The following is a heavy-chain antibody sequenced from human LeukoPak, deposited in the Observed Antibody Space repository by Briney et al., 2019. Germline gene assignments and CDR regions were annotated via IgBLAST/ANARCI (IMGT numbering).Heavy chain of an antibody. CDR2: INHSGST. D-gene: IGHD3-3*01. Sequence: SETLSLTCAVYGGSFSGYYWSWIRQPPGKGLEWIGEINHSGSTNYNPSLKSRVTISVDTSKNQFSLKLSSVTAADTAVYYCARHRGDFWSGYFLDYWGQGTLVTVSS. CDR3: ARHRGDFWSGYFLDY. CDR1: GGSFSGYY. J-gene: IGHJ4*02. V-gene: IGHV4-34*01.